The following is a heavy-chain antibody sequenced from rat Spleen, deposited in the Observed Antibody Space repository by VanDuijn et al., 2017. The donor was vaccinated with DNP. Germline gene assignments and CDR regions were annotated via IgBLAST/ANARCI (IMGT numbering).Heavy chain of an antibody. D-gene: IGHD1-7*01. CDR3: ARWTRYFDY. V-gene: IGHV3-1*01. J-gene: IGHJ2*01. CDR1: GYSITKNY. CDR2: ISYSGRT. Sequence: EVRLQESGPGLVQPSQSLSLTCSVTGYSITKNYWAWIRQFPGNKMEYIGHISYSGRTDYNPSLKSRISITRDTSRNHFFLHLISVTTEDTATYYCARWTRYFDYWGQGVMVTVSS.